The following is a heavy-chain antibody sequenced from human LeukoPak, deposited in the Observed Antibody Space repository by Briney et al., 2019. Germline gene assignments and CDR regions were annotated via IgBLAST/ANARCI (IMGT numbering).Heavy chain of an antibody. CDR3: SGDAFDV. V-gene: IGHV3-23*01. J-gene: IGHJ3*01. D-gene: IGHD1-26*01. Sequence: GGSLRLPCAASGFTFSSYAMRWVRQAPGKGLEWVSAISGSGGSTLYAHSVKGRFTISRDNSKNTLYLQMNSLRAENTAVYYCSGDAFDVWGQGTMVTVSS. CDR2: ISGSGGST. CDR1: GFTFSSYA.